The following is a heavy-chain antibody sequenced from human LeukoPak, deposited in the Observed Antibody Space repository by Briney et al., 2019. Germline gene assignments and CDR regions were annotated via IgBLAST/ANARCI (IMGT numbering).Heavy chain of an antibody. V-gene: IGHV1-69*13. CDR3: ARVGDYYDSSGYYPDDY. CDR2: IIPIFGTA. Sequence: ASVKVSCKASGGTFSSYAISWVRQAPGQGLEWMGGIIPIFGTANYAQKFQGRVTITADESTSTAYMELSGLRSEDTAVYYCARVGDYYDSSGYYPDDYWGQGTLVTVSS. D-gene: IGHD3-22*01. CDR1: GGTFSSYA. J-gene: IGHJ4*02.